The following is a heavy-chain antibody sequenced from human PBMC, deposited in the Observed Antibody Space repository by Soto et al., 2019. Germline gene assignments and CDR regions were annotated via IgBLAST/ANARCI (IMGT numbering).Heavy chain of an antibody. CDR1: GFTFSSYS. CDR2: ISGSSGST. V-gene: IGHV3-23*01. Sequence: GGSLRLSCASSGFTFSSYSMNWVRQAPGKGLEWVSSISGSSGSTYYADSVKGRFTISRDNSKNTLYLQMNSLRAEDTAVYYCAKDLRAEYYFDYWGQGTLVTVSS. J-gene: IGHJ4*02. CDR3: AKDLRAEYYFDY.